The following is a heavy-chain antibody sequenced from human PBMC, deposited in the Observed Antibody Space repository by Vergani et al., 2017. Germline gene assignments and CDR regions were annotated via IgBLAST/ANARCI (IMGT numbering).Heavy chain of an antibody. CDR1: GFTFSSYA. Sequence: QVQLVESGGGVVQPGRSVRLSCAAPGFTFSSYAMHWVRQAPGKGLEWVAVISYDGSNKYYADSVKGRFTISRDNSKNTLYLQMNSLRAEDTAVYYCAREERKLLWFGEYNWFDPWGQGTLVTVSS. J-gene: IGHJ5*02. V-gene: IGHV3-30-3*01. CDR2: ISYDGSNK. CDR3: AREERKLLWFGEYNWFDP. D-gene: IGHD3-10*01.